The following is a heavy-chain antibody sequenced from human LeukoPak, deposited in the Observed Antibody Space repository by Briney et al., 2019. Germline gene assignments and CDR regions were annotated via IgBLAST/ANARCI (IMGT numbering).Heavy chain of an antibody. Sequence: PGGSLRLSCAAYGCIFSSYGMHWVRQAPGKGLEWVAVISYDESNKYYADSVKGRFTISRDNSKNTLYLQMNSLRPADTAVYYCAKDHTGSYYPNWFDPWGQGTRVTVSS. V-gene: IGHV3-30*18. CDR2: ISYDESNK. J-gene: IGHJ5*02. D-gene: IGHD3-10*01. CDR1: GCIFSSYG. CDR3: AKDHTGSYYPNWFDP.